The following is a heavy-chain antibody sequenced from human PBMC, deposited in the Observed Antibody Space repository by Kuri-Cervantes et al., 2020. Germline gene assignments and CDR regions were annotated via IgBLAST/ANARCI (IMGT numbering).Heavy chain of an antibody. J-gene: IGHJ6*03. V-gene: IGHV3-48*04. D-gene: IGHD2-2*01. Sequence: LSLTCAASGFTFSSYWMSWVRQAPGKGLQWVSYISSSGRTIHFADSVKGRFTISRDNAKNLLYLQMNSLRTEDTAVYYCARSVGCSSSSCYGDNYYYMDVWGKGTTVTVSS. CDR2: ISSSGRTI. CDR3: ARSVGCSSSSCYGDNYYYMDV. CDR1: GFTFSSYW.